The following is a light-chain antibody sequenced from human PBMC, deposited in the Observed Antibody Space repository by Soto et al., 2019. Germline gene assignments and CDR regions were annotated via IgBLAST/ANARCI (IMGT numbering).Light chain of an antibody. CDR2: EGS. CDR3: LAYAGKSYWV. Sequence: QSALTQPASVSGSPGQSITISCTGTTYDVGSYNLVSWYQQHPGKAPKLLIYEGSKRPSGVSNRFSGTKYNFAAYLTISGLQREDEANYYCLAYAGKSYWVFGGGTKVTVL. CDR1: TYDVGSYNL. V-gene: IGLV2-23*01. J-gene: IGLJ3*02.